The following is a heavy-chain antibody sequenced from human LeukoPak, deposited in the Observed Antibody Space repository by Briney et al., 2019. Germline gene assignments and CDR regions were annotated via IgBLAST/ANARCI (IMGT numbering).Heavy chain of an antibody. CDR3: AKDWFSSSSGGAWFDP. D-gene: IGHD6-6*01. Sequence: PGGSLRLSCAASGFTFSSYGMHWVRQAPGKGLEWVAVIWYDGSNKYYADSVKGRFTISRDNSKNTLYLQMNSLRAEDTAVYYCAKDWFSSSSGGAWFDPWGQGTLVTVSS. V-gene: IGHV3-33*06. CDR1: GFTFSSYG. CDR2: IWYDGSNK. J-gene: IGHJ5*02.